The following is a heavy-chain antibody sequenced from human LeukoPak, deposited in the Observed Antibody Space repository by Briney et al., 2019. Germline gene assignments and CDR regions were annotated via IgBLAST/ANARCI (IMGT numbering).Heavy chain of an antibody. CDR3: ARDPREMATGDY. CDR2: INPNSGGT. J-gene: IGHJ4*02. D-gene: IGHD5-24*01. CDR1: GYTFTSYY. Sequence: ASVKVSCTASGYTFTSYYMHWVRQAPGQGLEWMGWINPNSGGTNYAQKFQGRVTMTRDTSISTAYMELSRLRSDDTAVYYCARDPREMATGDYWGQGTRVTVSS. V-gene: IGHV1-2*02.